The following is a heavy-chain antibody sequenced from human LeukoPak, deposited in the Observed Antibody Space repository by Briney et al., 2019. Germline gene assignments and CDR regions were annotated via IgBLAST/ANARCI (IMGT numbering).Heavy chain of an antibody. CDR1: GLTFSSYE. V-gene: IGHV3-48*03. CDR2: ISSSGSTI. Sequence: GGSLRLSCAASGLTFSSYEMNWVRQAPGKGLEWVSYISSSGSTIYYADSVKGRFTISRDNAKNSLYLQMNSLRAEDTAVYYCARESPLWHDSSGLDYWGQGTLVTVSS. CDR3: ARESPLWHDSSGLDY. D-gene: IGHD3-22*01. J-gene: IGHJ4*02.